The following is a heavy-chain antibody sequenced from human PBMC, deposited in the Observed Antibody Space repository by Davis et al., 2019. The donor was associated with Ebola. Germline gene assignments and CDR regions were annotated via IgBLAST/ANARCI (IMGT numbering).Heavy chain of an antibody. V-gene: IGHV3-23*01. CDR3: AKGKADFILDWLDP. Sequence: GESLKISCAASGFSSGSYAMAWVRQPPGKGLEWVSTVSGSGAGTFYADSVKGRFTVSRDNSKNTLFLQMNSLRDEDSGVYYCAKGKADFILDWLDPWGQGTLVIVFS. CDR1: GFSSGSYA. D-gene: IGHD2-15*01. J-gene: IGHJ5*02. CDR2: VSGSGAGT.